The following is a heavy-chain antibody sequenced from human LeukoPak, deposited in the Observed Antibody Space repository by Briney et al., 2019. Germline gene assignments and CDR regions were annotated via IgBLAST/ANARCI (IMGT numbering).Heavy chain of an antibody. CDR1: GFTFSDYY. CDR2: ISSSGSTI. Sequence: GGSLRLSCAASGFTFSDYYMSWIRQAPGKGLEWVSYISSSGSTIYYADSVKGRFTISRDNAKNSLYLQMHSLRAEDTAVYYCAKNKGSIVVVPALYDYWGQGTLVTVSS. CDR3: AKNKGSIVVVPALYDY. J-gene: IGHJ4*02. V-gene: IGHV3-11*04. D-gene: IGHD2-2*01.